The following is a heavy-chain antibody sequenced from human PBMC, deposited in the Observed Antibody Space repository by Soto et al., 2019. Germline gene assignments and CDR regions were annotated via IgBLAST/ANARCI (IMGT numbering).Heavy chain of an antibody. Sequence: SETLSLTCTVSGGSISSYYWSWIRQPPGKGLEWIGYIYYSGSTNYNPSLKSRVTISVDTSKNQFSLKLSSVTAADTAVYYCARARIAAAGTRYFDYWGQGTLVTVSS. D-gene: IGHD6-13*01. CDR1: GGSISSYY. J-gene: IGHJ4*02. CDR3: ARARIAAAGTRYFDY. CDR2: IYYSGST. V-gene: IGHV4-59*01.